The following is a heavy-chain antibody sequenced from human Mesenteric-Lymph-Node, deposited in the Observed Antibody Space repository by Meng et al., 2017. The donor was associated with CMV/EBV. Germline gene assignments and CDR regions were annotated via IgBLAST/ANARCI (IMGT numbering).Heavy chain of an antibody. CDR2: INHSGST. CDR1: GGSFSGYY. V-gene: IGHV4-34*01. D-gene: IGHD3-3*01. Sequence: SETLSLTCAVYGGSFSGYYWSWIRQPPGKGLEWIGEINHSGSTYYNPSLKSRVTISVDTSKNQFSLKLSSVTAADTAVYYCARHYDFWSGYYEDINWFDPWGQGTLVTVSS. J-gene: IGHJ5*02. CDR3: ARHYDFWSGYYEDINWFDP.